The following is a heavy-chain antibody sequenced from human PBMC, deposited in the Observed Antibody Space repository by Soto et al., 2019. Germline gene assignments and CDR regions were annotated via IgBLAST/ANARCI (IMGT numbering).Heavy chain of an antibody. Sequence: LRLSWAAAGFTFSAYWMSWVRQTPGKGLERVANIKHDGSEKYYVDSVKGRFTISRDNAKNSLFLEMNSLRAEDTAVFYCAIITRGFSMDVWGQGTTVTVSS. CDR2: IKHDGSEK. J-gene: IGHJ6*02. D-gene: IGHD1-20*01. V-gene: IGHV3-7*01. CDR1: GFTFSAYW. CDR3: AIITRGFSMDV.